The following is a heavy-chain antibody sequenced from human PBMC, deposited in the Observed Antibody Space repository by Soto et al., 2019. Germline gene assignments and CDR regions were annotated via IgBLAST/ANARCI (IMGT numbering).Heavy chain of an antibody. CDR1: GFTFNNYA. Sequence: SLRLSCAASGFTFNNYAMHWVRQAPGKGLEWLAIISYDGDNEYYADSVKGRFTISRDNAKNSLYLQMNSLRAEDTASYYCARLYSSAWYGPGRYWGQGTLVTVSS. CDR3: ARLYSSAWYGPGRY. D-gene: IGHD6-19*01. V-gene: IGHV3-30*03. CDR2: ISYDGDNE. J-gene: IGHJ4*02.